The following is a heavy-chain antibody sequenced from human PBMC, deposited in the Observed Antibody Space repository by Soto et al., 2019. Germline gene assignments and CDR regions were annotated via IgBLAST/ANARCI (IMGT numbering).Heavy chain of an antibody. J-gene: IGHJ4*02. Sequence: QVQLLQSGAEVKKPGASVKVSCKASGYMFNTYGITWVRQAPGQGLEWMGWISVYNGNIDYAQKFEGRVTMTTDTSTSTAYMELKSLTSDDTAVYYCARTSGSGDYFLPFEYWGQGTPVSVSS. CDR3: ARTSGSGDYFLPFEY. CDR1: GYMFNTYG. D-gene: IGHD3-10*01. CDR2: ISVYNGNI. V-gene: IGHV1-18*01.